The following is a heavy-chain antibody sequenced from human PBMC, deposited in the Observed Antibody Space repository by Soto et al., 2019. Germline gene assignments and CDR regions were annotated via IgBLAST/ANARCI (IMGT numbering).Heavy chain of an antibody. D-gene: IGHD3-16*01. Sequence: PSETLSLTCTVSGASITQYYWNWIRQSPGKGLEWIVSVSSTGSTVYNPSLTSRVTVSLDTSKNQFSLTLNSVTAADTAVYYCARGGGSPYHNYEFDFWGQGTLVT. V-gene: IGHV4-59*01. CDR2: VSSTGST. CDR3: ARGGGSPYHNYEFDF. J-gene: IGHJ4*02. CDR1: GASITQYY.